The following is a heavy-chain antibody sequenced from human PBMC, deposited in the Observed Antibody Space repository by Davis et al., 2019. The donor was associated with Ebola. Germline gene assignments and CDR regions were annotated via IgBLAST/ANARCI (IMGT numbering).Heavy chain of an antibody. V-gene: IGHV3-21*01. D-gene: IGHD4-11*01. Sequence: GVLKISCAASGFTFSSYSMNWVRQAPGKGLEWVSSISSSSSYIYYADSVKGRFTISRDNAKNSLYLQMNSLRAEDTAVYYCARRGVTTNPWGLGFDPWGQGTLVTVSS. CDR3: ARRGVTTNPWGLGFDP. J-gene: IGHJ5*02. CDR2: ISSSSSYI. CDR1: GFTFSSYS.